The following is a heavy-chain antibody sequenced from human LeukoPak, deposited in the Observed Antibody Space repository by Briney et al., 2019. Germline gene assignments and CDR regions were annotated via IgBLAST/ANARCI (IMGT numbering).Heavy chain of an antibody. V-gene: IGHV4-59*01. CDR1: GGSISTYY. CDR3: AGLGASGNGYLSWFDP. D-gene: IGHD3-22*01. CDR2: IYYSGNS. Sequence: KSSETVSLTCIVSGGSISTYYWSWIRQPPGKGLEWIGYIYYSGNSNYNPSLKSRVTISVDTSKNQFSLKLSSVTAADTAVYYCAGLGASGNGYLSWFDPWGQGTLVTVSS. J-gene: IGHJ5*02.